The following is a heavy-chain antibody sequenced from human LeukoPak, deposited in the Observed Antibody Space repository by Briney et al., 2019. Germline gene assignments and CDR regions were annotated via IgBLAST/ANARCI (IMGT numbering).Heavy chain of an antibody. CDR3: ARGRPHYSVSYFGWFDP. J-gene: IGHJ5*02. D-gene: IGHD1-26*01. V-gene: IGHV4-34*01. CDR2: INHSGST. CDR1: GGSFSGYY. Sequence: SETLSLTCAVYGGSFSGYYWSWIRQPPGKGLEWIGEINHSGSTNYNPSLKSRVTISVDTSKNQFSLKLSSVTAADTAVYYCARGRPHYSVSYFGWFDPWGQGTLVTVSS.